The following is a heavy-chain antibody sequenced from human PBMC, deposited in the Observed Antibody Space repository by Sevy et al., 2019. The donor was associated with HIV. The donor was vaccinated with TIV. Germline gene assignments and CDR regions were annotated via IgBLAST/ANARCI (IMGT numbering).Heavy chain of an antibody. V-gene: IGHV4-39*01. CDR2: IDYSGNT. D-gene: IGHD4-17*01. CDR1: GASISSSHYY. Sequence: SETLSLTCAVSGASISSSHYYWGWIRQPPGEGLEWIGNIDYSGNTYYSPSLKSRATISVDTSKNQFSLKLSSVTAADTAIYYCARDYGSTYFFDSWGQGTLVTISS. CDR3: ARDYGSTYFFDS. J-gene: IGHJ4*02.